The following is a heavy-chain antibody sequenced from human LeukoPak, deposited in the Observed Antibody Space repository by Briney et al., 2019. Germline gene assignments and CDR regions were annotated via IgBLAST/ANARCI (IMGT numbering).Heavy chain of an antibody. Sequence: SVKVSCKASGGTFGSYAITWVRQAPGQGLEWMGGIIPIFGTATYAQKFQGRVTITTDESTSTSYMELSSLRSEDTAVYYCARTYYYDSSDTSVWFDPWGQGTLVTVSS. CDR1: GGTFGSYA. J-gene: IGHJ5*02. CDR2: IIPIFGTA. V-gene: IGHV1-69*05. CDR3: ARTYYYDSSDTSVWFDP. D-gene: IGHD3-22*01.